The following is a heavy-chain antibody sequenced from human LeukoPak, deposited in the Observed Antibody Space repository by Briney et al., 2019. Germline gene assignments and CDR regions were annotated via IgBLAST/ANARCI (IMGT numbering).Heavy chain of an antibody. D-gene: IGHD1-26*01. V-gene: IGHV4-34*01. CDR3: ASWWEQVRYFQH. CDR2: INHSGST. J-gene: IGHJ1*01. CDR1: GGSFSGYY. Sequence: SETLSLTCAVYGGSFSGYYWSWIRQPPGKGLERIGEINHSGSTNYNPSLKSRVTISVDTSKNQFSLKLSSVTAADTAVHYCASWWEQVRYFQHWGQGTLVTVSS.